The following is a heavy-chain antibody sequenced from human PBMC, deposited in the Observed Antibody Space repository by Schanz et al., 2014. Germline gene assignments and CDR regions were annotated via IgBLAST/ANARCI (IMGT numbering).Heavy chain of an antibody. D-gene: IGHD3-22*01. V-gene: IGHV3-23*05. Sequence: EVQLLDSGGTVVQPGGPMRVSCAASELSFRSFDEKWVRQAPGKGPVSVSTIYNSGSTYYADSVRGRFTISRDNSMNTVYLQINSHRAEDTAIYFCAKHAAYYDSVIFPDHWGQGTLVTVSS. CDR1: ELSFRSFD. J-gene: IGHJ4*02. CDR3: AKHAAYYDSVIFPDH. CDR2: IYNSGST.